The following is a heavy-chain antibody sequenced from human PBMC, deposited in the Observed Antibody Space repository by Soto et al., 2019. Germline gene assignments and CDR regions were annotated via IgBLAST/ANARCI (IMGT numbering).Heavy chain of an antibody. D-gene: IGHD3-10*01. CDR3: ATTYYYGSGSYYKDAFDI. Sequence: GESLKISCKGSGYSFTSYWIGWVRQMPGKGLEWMGIIYPGDSDTRYSPSFQGQVTISADKSISTAYLQWSSLKASDTAMYYCATTYYYGSGSYYKDAFDIWGQGTMVT. J-gene: IGHJ3*02. V-gene: IGHV5-51*01. CDR1: GYSFTSYW. CDR2: IYPGDSDT.